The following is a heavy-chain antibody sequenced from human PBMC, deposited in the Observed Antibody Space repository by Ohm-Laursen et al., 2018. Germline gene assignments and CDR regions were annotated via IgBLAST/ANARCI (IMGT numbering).Heavy chain of an antibody. CDR1: GFTFSSYS. Sequence: LSLTCAASGFTFSSYSMNWVRQAPGKGLEWVSYISSSSSTIYYADSVKGRFTISRDNAKNSLYLQMNSLRAEDTAVYYCARDPNYYDSSGYYVHYWGQGTLVTVSS. CDR2: ISSSSSTI. CDR3: ARDPNYYDSSGYYVHY. V-gene: IGHV3-48*01. J-gene: IGHJ4*02. D-gene: IGHD3-22*01.